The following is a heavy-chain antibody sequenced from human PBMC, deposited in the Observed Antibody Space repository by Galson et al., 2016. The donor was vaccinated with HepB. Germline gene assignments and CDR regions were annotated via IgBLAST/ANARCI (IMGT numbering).Heavy chain of an antibody. CDR1: GFSFSTHS. D-gene: IGHD4-17*01. V-gene: IGHV3-21*01. CDR2: ISGSSAHI. J-gene: IGHJ6*02. Sequence: SLRLSCAASGFSFSTHSMNWVRQAPGKGLEWVSSISGSSAHIYYADSMKGRFTISRYNSKNSLYLQMTSLRAEDTAVYYCARYYGDYDLKNYYYSGMDVWGQGTTVTVSS. CDR3: ARYYGDYDLKNYYYSGMDV.